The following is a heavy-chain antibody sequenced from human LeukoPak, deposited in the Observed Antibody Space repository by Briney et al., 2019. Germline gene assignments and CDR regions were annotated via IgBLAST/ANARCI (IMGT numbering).Heavy chain of an antibody. D-gene: IGHD1-26*01. J-gene: IGHJ4*02. CDR3: ASGESYYLEN. CDR2: IYSGGST. Sequence: GGSLRLSCAASQFYMNRVRQAPGTGLEWVSTIYSGGSTYYADSVKGRFIISRDNSKNTLYLQMNSLRAEDTAVNYCASGESYYLENWGQGTLVTVSS. CDR1: QFY. V-gene: IGHV3-66*01.